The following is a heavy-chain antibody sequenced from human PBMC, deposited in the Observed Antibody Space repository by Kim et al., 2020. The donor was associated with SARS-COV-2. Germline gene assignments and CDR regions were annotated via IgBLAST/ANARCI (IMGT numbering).Heavy chain of an antibody. CDR2: ISYDGSNK. D-gene: IGHD3-9*01. Sequence: GGSLRLSCAASGFTFSSYAMHWVRQAPGKGLEWVAVISYDGSNKYYADSVKGRFTISRDNSKNTLYLQMNSLRAEDTAVYYCARGGITYYDILTGYYPTEPNDYYYYGMDVWGQGTTVTVSS. V-gene: IGHV3-30*04. CDR1: GFTFSSYA. J-gene: IGHJ6*02. CDR3: ARGGITYYDILTGYYPTEPNDYYYYGMDV.